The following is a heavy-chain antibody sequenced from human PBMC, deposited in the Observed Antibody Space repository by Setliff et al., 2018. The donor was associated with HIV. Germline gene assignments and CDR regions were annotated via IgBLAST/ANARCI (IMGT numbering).Heavy chain of an antibody. V-gene: IGHV3-11*05. D-gene: IGHD3-10*01. CDR2: ISSSSSYI. CDR3: ATDGSAFDR. CDR1: GFTFTDYY. Sequence: PGGSLRLSCAASGFTFTDYYMSWIRQAPGKGLEWVSFISSSSSYIYYADSVKGRFTISRDNAKNSLYLQMNSLRAEDTAVYYCATDGSAFDRWGQGTLVTVSS. J-gene: IGHJ5*02.